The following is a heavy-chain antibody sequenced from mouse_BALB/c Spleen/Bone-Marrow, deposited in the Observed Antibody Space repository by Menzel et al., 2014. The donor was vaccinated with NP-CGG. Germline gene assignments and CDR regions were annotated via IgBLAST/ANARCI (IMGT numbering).Heavy chain of an antibody. CDR3: ARRATTVVATDY. Sequence: QVQLQQSGAELVKPGASVKLSCKASGYTFTSYWMHWLKQRPGQGLEWIGEINPSDGRTNYNEKFKSKATLTVDKSSSTAYMQLSSLTSEDSAVYYCARRATTVVATDYWGQGTTLTVSS. D-gene: IGHD1-1*01. V-gene: IGHV1S81*02. CDR2: INPSDGRT. J-gene: IGHJ2*01. CDR1: GYTFTSYW.